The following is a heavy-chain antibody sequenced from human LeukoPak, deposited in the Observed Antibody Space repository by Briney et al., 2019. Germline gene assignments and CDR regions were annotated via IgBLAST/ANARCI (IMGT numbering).Heavy chain of an antibody. CDR3: ARVPTLWFGELSLDY. D-gene: IGHD3-10*01. J-gene: IGHJ4*02. V-gene: IGHV1-18*01. Sequence: ASVKVSCKASGYTFTSYGISWVRQAPGQGLEWMGCISAYNSNTNYAQKLQGRVTMTTDTSTSTAYMELRSLRSDDTAVYYCARVPTLWFGELSLDYWGQGTLVTVSS. CDR2: ISAYNSNT. CDR1: GYTFTSYG.